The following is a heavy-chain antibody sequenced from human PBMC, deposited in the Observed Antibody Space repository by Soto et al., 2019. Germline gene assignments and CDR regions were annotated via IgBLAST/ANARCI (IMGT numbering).Heavy chain of an antibody. D-gene: IGHD6-13*01. CDR3: AAATPTYGFDF. CDR2: VYSDGSA. CDR1: ALTVTRNL. Sequence: PGGSLRLSCAASALTVTRNLMRWVRQAPGKGLEWVSVVYSDGSAYYADSVKGRFTMSRDPSKNTAYLQMNNLRAEDTAIYFCAAATPTYGFDFWGQGTLVTVSS. J-gene: IGHJ4*02. V-gene: IGHV3-66*01.